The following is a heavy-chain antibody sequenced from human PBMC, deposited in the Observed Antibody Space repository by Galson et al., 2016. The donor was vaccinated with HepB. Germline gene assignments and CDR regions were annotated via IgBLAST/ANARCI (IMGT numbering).Heavy chain of an antibody. D-gene: IGHD6-19*01. CDR3: ARDCVAANFDY. CDR1: GYTFSSCA. CDR2: LNTGNGNT. Sequence: SVKVSCKASGYTFSSCAIHWVRQAPGQRPEWMAWLNTGNGNTKYSQNFQGRVTITWDTSANTAYMELSSLTSEDTAVYYCARDCVAANFDYWGQGTLVTVSS. V-gene: IGHV1-3*04. J-gene: IGHJ4*02.